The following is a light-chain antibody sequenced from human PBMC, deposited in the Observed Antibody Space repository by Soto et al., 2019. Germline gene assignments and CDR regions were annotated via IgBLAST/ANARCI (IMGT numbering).Light chain of an antibody. CDR1: QSVGSSY. Sequence: EIVLTQSPATLSLSPGERATLSCRASQSVGSSYLAWYQQKPGQAPRLLIYGASSRATGIPDRFSGSGSGTDFTLTISRLEPEDFEVYYCQQYGSSRRTFGQGTKVDIK. CDR3: QQYGSSRRT. CDR2: GAS. V-gene: IGKV3-20*01. J-gene: IGKJ1*01.